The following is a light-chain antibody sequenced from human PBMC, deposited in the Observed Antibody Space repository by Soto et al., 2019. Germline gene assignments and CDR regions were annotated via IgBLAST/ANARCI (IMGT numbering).Light chain of an antibody. Sequence: DIVMTQSPLSLPVTPGEPASISCRSSQSLLNSNGYNYLDWYLQKPGQCPQLLIYLGSNRASGGPDRLSGSGSGTDFTLKISRVESVDVGVYYCMQALQTPLTFGGGTKVEIK. CDR2: LGS. J-gene: IGKJ4*01. V-gene: IGKV2-28*01. CDR3: MQALQTPLT. CDR1: QSLLNSNGYNY.